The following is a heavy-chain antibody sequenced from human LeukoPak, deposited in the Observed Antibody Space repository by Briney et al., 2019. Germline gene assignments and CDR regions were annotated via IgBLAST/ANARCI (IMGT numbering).Heavy chain of an antibody. CDR3: ARSLVVGATYPYH. V-gene: IGHV3-48*03. D-gene: IGHD1-26*01. CDR2: ISSSGSTI. Sequence: GGSLRLSCAASGFTFSSYEMNWVRQAPGKGLEWVSYISSSGSTIYYADSVKGRFTISRDNSKNTLYLQTNSLRAEDTAVYYCARSLVVGATYPYHWGQGTLVTVSS. CDR1: GFTFSSYE. J-gene: IGHJ5*02.